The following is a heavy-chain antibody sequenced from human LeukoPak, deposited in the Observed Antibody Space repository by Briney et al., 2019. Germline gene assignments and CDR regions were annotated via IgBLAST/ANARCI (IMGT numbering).Heavy chain of an antibody. CDR1: GFTFSSYA. V-gene: IGHV3-21*01. J-gene: IGHJ4*02. D-gene: IGHD2-2*01. CDR3: ASFSSTSSPNH. CDR2: ISSGSSYN. Sequence: GGSLRLSCAASGFTFSSYAMSWVRQAPGKGLEWVSSISSGSSYNHYADSVKGRFTISRDNAQNSLYLQMNSLRAEDTAVYYCASFSSTSSPNHWSQGALVTVSS.